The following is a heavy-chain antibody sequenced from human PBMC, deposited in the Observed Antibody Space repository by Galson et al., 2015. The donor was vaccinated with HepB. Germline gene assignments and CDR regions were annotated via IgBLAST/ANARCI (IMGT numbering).Heavy chain of an antibody. J-gene: IGHJ5*02. CDR1: GYTFTSYG. V-gene: IGHV1-18*01. CDR2: ISAYNGNT. Sequence: SVKASCKASGYTFTSYGISWVRQAPGQGLEWMGWISAYNGNTNYAQKLQGRVTMTTDTSTSTAYMELRSLRSDDTAVYYCARVSRYCSSTSCYPFDPWGQGTLVTVSS. D-gene: IGHD2-2*01. CDR3: ARVSRYCSSTSCYPFDP.